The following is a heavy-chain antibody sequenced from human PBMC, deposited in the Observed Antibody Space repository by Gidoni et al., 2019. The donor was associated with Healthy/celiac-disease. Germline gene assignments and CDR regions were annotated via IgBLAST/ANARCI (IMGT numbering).Heavy chain of an antibody. CDR3: ARPKENDWGLAS. CDR1: GFTFSSYA. CDR2: ISYDGSNK. J-gene: IGHJ5*02. D-gene: IGHD7-27*01. V-gene: IGHV3-30*04. Sequence: QVQLVESGGGVVQPGRSLRLSCAASGFTFSSYAMHWVRQAPGKGLEWVAVISYDGSNKYYADSVKGRFTISRDNSKNTLYLQMNSLRAEDTAVYYCARPKENDWGLASWGQGTLVTVSS.